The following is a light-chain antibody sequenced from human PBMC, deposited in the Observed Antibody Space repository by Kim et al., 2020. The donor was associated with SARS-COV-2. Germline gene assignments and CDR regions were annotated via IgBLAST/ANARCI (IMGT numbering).Light chain of an antibody. CDR3: ATRASSLSAV. J-gene: IGLJ3*02. CDR1: SSNIGNNY. CDR2: DNN. V-gene: IGLV1-51*01. Sequence: GQSVTISCTGSSSNIGNNYVSWYQHLPGTAPTLLIYDNNRRPSGIPDRFSASKSGTSATLGITGVQTGDEADYYCATRASSLSAVFGGGTKLTVL.